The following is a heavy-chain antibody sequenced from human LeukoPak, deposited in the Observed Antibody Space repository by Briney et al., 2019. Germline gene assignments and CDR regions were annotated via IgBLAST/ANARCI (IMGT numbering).Heavy chain of an antibody. J-gene: IGHJ5*02. CDR2: IFSNDEK. D-gene: IGHD3-10*01. CDR1: GFSLSNARMG. V-gene: IGHV2-26*01. Sequence: ESGPTLVNPTETLTLTCTVSGFSLSNARMGVSWIRQPPGKALEWLAHIFSNDEKSYSTSLKSRLTISKDTSKSQVVLTMTNMDPVDTATYYCARIQSAYGSESQNWFDPWGQGTLVTVSS. CDR3: ARIQSAYGSESQNWFDP.